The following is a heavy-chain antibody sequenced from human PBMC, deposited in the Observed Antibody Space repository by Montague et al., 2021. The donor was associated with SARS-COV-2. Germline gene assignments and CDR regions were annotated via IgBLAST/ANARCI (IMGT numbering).Heavy chain of an antibody. Sequence: ETLSLTCTVSGVSLSSSSFYWGWIRQPPGKGLEWIGSIYYSGSTYYNPSLKSRVSIPVDTSKKQLSLRLSSVTAADTAVYYCASSSYSSRWYYFDYWGQGTLVAVSS. V-gene: IGHV4-39*01. CDR1: GVSLSSSSFY. CDR2: IYYSGST. CDR3: ASSSYSSRWYYFDY. J-gene: IGHJ4*02. D-gene: IGHD6-13*01.